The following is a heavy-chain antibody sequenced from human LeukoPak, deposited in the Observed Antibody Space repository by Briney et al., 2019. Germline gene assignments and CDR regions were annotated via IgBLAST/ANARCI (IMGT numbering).Heavy chain of an antibody. V-gene: IGHV3-33*03. D-gene: IGHD1-14*01. CDR3: AKTTSNYYYYYMDV. Sequence: GGSLRLSCAASGFTFSSYGMHWVRQAPGKGLEWVAVIWYDGSNKYYADSVKGRFTISRDKSKNRLYLQMNSLRAEDTAVYYCAKTTSNYYYYYMDVWGKGTTVTVSS. J-gene: IGHJ6*03. CDR1: GFTFSSYG. CDR2: IWYDGSNK.